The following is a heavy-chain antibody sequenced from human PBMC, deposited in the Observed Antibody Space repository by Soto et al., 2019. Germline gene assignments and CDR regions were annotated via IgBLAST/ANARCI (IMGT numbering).Heavy chain of an antibody. V-gene: IGHV4-59*01. J-gene: IGHJ3*02. Sequence: SETLSLTCAVYGGSFSGYYWSWIRQPPGKGLEWIGYIYYSGSTNYNPSLKSRVTISVDTSKNQFSLKLSSVTAADTAVYYCARGGVITSSSDAFDIWGQGTMVTVSS. CDR1: GGSFSGYY. CDR3: ARGGVITSSSDAFDI. CDR2: IYYSGST. D-gene: IGHD3-10*01.